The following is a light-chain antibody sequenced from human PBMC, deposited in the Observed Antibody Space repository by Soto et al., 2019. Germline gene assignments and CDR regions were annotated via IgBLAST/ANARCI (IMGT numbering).Light chain of an antibody. CDR2: EVS. V-gene: IGLV2-14*03. Sequence: QSALTQPASVSGSPGQSITISCTGTNSDVGAYPYVSWYQQHPGNAPKLLIYEVSDRPSGVSDRFSGSKSGNTASLTISALQAEDEAVYYCCSLEGSNGLVVFGGGTKLTVL. CDR3: CSLEGSNGLVV. J-gene: IGLJ2*01. CDR1: NSDVGAYPY.